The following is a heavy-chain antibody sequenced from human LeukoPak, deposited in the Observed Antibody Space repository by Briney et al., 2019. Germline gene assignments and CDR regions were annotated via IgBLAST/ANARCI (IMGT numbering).Heavy chain of an antibody. CDR1: GGSFSGYY. J-gene: IGHJ6*02. D-gene: IGHD2-2*02. CDR3: ATDYCSSTSCYTMGGYYYYGMDV. CDR2: INHSGST. V-gene: IGHV4-34*01. Sequence: PSETLSLTCAVYGGSFSGYYWSWIRQPPGKGLEWIGEINHSGSTNYNPSLKSRVTISVDKSKNQFSLKLSSVTAADTAVYYCATDYCSSTSCYTMGGYYYYGMDVWGQGTTVTVSS.